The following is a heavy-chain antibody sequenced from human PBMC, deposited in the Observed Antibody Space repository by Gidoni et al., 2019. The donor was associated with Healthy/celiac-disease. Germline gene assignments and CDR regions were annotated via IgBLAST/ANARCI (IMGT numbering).Heavy chain of an antibody. D-gene: IGHD2-21*01. CDR3: TRLCSGDCYLGPPDY. CDR2: IRSKANSYAT. J-gene: IGHJ4*02. V-gene: IGHV3-73*01. CDR1: GFTFSGSA. Sequence: EVQLVESGGGLVQPGGSLKLSCAASGFTFSGSAMHWVRQASGKGLEWVGRIRSKANSYATAYAASVKGRFTISRDDSKNTAYLQMNSLKTEDTAVYYCTRLCSGDCYLGPPDYWGQGTLVTVSS.